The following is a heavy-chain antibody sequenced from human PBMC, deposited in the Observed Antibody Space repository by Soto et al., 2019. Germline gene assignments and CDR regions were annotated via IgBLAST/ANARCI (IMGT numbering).Heavy chain of an antibody. Sequence: GGSLRLSCVVSGFTVSSYGVGWVRQAPGKGLEWVSVIGGSGGTTYSADSVRGRLPISRATSKYTVYLHMNSLRADDTAVYYCAKDNSAPPGPSPGMDVWGQGTTVTVSS. CDR1: GFTVSSYG. D-gene: IGHD2-21*01. V-gene: IGHV3-23*01. CDR2: IGGSGGTT. J-gene: IGHJ6*02. CDR3: AKDNSAPPGPSPGMDV.